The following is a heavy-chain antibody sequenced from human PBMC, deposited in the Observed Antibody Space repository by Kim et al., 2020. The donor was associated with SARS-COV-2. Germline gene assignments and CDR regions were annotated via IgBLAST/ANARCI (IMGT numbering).Heavy chain of an antibody. Sequence: GGSLRLSCAASGFTFSSYGMHWVRQAPGKGLEWVAVISYDGSNKYYADSVKGRFTISRDNSKNTLYLQMNSLRAEDTAVYYCAKGQYDFWSGYPSTHAFDIWGQGTMVTVSS. D-gene: IGHD3-3*01. V-gene: IGHV3-30*18. J-gene: IGHJ3*02. CDR3: AKGQYDFWSGYPSTHAFDI. CDR2: ISYDGSNK. CDR1: GFTFSSYG.